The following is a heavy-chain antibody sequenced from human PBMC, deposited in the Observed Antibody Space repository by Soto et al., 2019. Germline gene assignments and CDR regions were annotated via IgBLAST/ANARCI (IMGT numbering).Heavy chain of an antibody. CDR1: GGSISSSSYY. V-gene: IGHV4-39*01. Sequence: QLQLQESGPGLVKPSETLSLTCTVSGGSISSSSYYWGWIRQPPGKGLEWIGSIYYSGSTYYIPSLKSRVTISVDTSKNQFSLKLSSVTAADTAVYYCARVYSSSSTDAFDIWGQGTMVTFSS. D-gene: IGHD6-13*01. CDR3: ARVYSSSSTDAFDI. J-gene: IGHJ3*02. CDR2: IYYSGST.